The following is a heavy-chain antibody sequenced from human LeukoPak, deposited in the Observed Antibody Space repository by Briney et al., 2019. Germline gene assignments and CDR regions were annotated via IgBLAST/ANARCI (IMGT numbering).Heavy chain of an antibody. J-gene: IGHJ4*02. CDR2: INHSGST. D-gene: IGHD3-16*02. CDR1: GGSFSGYY. CDR3: ARDDYDYVWGSYRSFDY. V-gene: IGHV4-34*01. Sequence: SQTLSLTCAVYGGSFSGYYWSWIRQPPGKGLERIGEINHSGSTNYNPSLKSRVTISVDTSKNQFSLKLSSVTAADTAVYYCARDDYDYVWGSYRSFDYWGQGTLVTVSS.